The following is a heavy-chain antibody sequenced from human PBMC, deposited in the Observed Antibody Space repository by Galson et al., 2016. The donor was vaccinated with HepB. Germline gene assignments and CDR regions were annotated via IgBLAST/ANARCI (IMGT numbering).Heavy chain of an antibody. CDR3: ARVKFADDYGSGSWGFDH. CDR1: GYTFTTYA. CDR2: INTNTGNP. V-gene: IGHV7-4-1*02. J-gene: IGHJ4*02. D-gene: IGHD3-10*01. Sequence: VKVSCKASGYTFTTYAMNWVRQAPGQGLEWMGWINTNTGNPMYAQDFAGRFVFYLDTSVSTADLQISSLKAEDTAMYYCARVKFADDYGSGSWGFDHWGQGTLVTVSS.